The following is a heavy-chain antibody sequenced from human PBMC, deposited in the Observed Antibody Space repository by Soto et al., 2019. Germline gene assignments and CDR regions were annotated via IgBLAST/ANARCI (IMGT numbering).Heavy chain of an antibody. Sequence: QVQLVESGGGVVQPGRSLRLSCAASGFTFSSYAMHWVRQAPGKGLEWVAVISYDGSNKYYVDSVKGRFTIARGNSKNTLYLRMNSLRAEDTAVYYCARDVGAWGQGTLVTVSS. J-gene: IGHJ5*02. D-gene: IGHD2-15*01. CDR2: ISYDGSNK. CDR1: GFTFSSYA. V-gene: IGHV3-30-3*01. CDR3: ARDVGA.